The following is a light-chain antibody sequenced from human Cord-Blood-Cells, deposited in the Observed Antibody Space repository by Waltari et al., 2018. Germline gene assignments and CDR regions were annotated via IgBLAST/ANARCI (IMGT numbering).Light chain of an antibody. CDR1: QGISSY. V-gene: IGKV1-8*01. CDR2: AAS. J-gene: IGKJ1*01. CDR3: QQYYSYPWT. Sequence: AIRLTQSASSGSASTGDRVTITWRASQGISSYLAWYQQKPGKAPKLLIYAASTLQSGVPSSFSGSGSGTDFTLTISCLQSEDFATYYCQQYYSYPWTFGQGTKVEIK.